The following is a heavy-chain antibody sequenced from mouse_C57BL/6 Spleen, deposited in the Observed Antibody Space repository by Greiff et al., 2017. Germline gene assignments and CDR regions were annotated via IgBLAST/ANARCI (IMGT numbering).Heavy chain of an antibody. J-gene: IGHJ2*01. CDR2: INPGSGGT. V-gene: IGHV1-54*01. CDR1: GYAFTNYL. Sequence: VQLQESGAELVRPGTSVKVSCKASGYAFTNYLIEWVKQRPGQGLEWIGVINPGSGGTNYNEKFKGKATLTADKSSSTAYMQLSSLTSEDSAVYFCARGSGGYDSYWGQGTTLTVSS. CDR3: ARGSGGYDSY. D-gene: IGHD2-4*01.